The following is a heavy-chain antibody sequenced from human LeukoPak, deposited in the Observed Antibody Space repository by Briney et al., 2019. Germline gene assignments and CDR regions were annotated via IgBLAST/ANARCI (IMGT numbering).Heavy chain of an antibody. CDR3: ARDAGGIAAANWFDP. J-gene: IGHJ5*02. CDR1: GGSISSSSYY. D-gene: IGHD6-13*01. V-gene: IGHV4-39*07. Sequence: SETLSLTCTVSGGSISSSSYYWGWIRQPPGKGLEWIGSIYYSGSTYYNPSLKSRVTISVDTSKNQFSLKLSSVTAADTAVYYCARDAGGIAAANWFDPWGQGTLVTVSS. CDR2: IYYSGST.